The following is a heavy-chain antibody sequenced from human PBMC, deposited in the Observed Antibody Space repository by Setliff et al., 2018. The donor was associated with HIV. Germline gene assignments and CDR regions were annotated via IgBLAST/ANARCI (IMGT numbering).Heavy chain of an antibody. CDR1: GFTFSDHY. CDR3: ARGRLLWSGSYYYYYMDV. J-gene: IGHJ6*03. V-gene: IGHV3-72*01. D-gene: IGHD3-10*01. CDR2: SRNKANSYTT. Sequence: GGSLRLSCTASGFTFSDHYMDWVRQAPGKGLEWVGRSRNKANSYTTEYAASVKGRFTISRDDSKNSLYLQMNSLKTEDTAVYYCARGRLLWSGSYYYYYMDVWGKGTTVTVSS.